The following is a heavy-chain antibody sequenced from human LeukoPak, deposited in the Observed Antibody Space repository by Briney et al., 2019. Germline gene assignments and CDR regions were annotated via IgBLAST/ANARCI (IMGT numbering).Heavy chain of an antibody. Sequence: SETLSLTCIVSGGSISSSSYYWGWIRQPPGKGLEWIGSIYYSGSTYYNPSLQSRVTISVDTSKNQFSLKLSSVTAADTAMYYCARSFSGSYYFEYWGQGTLVTVSS. CDR1: GGSISSSSYY. D-gene: IGHD1-26*01. CDR2: IYYSGST. J-gene: IGHJ4*02. CDR3: ARSFSGSYYFEY. V-gene: IGHV4-39*01.